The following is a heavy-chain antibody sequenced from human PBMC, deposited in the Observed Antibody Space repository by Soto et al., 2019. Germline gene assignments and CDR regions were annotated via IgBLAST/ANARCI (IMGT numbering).Heavy chain of an antibody. V-gene: IGHV3-74*01. CDR2: IKSDGSTT. CDR3: AREAYRSSWFSGVDY. CDR1: GFTFSSYW. Sequence: GGSLRLSCAASGFTFSSYWMHWVRQAPGKGLVWVSRIKSDGSTTSYADSVKGRFTISRDNAKNTLYLQMNSLRAEGTAVYYCAREAYRSSWFSGVDYWGQGTLVTVSS. J-gene: IGHJ4*02. D-gene: IGHD6-13*01.